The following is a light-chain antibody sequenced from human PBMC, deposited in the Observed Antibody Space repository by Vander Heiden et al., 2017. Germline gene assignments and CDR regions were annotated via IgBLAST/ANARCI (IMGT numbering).Light chain of an antibody. CDR2: GAS. CDR1: QSVRSN. J-gene: IGKJ2*01. Sequence: EIVMTQSPATLSVSPGERVTLSCRASQSVRSNLAWYQQKPGQAPRLLIYGASTRATGLPPRFSGSGSGTEFTLTISGLQSEDFAVYFCQQYNNWPMSTFGQGTKLEI. CDR3: QQYNNWPMST. V-gene: IGKV3-15*01.